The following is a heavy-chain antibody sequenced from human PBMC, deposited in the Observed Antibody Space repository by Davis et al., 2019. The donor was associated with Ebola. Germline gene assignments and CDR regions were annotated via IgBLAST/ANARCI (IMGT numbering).Heavy chain of an antibody. Sequence: ASVKVSCKASGYTFTSYGITWVRQAPGQGLEWMGWINPHNGNTNYAQSVQGRVTMTTDTSTSTAYMELRSLRSDDTAVYYCARDRRWGFHSSGCLGYWGQGTLVTVSS. CDR3: ARDRRWGFHSSGCLGY. CDR2: INPHNGNT. D-gene: IGHD6-19*01. V-gene: IGHV1-18*04. J-gene: IGHJ4*02. CDR1: GYTFTSYG.